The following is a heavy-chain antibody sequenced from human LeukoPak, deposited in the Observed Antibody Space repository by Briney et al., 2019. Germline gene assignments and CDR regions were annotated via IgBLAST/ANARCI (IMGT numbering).Heavy chain of an antibody. CDR2: AYYSGST. J-gene: IGHJ5*02. D-gene: IGHD6-19*01. Sequence: SETLSLTCTVPGGSISSYYWSWIRQPPGKGLEWIGYAYYSGSTTYNPSLESRVTISVDTSKNQFSLKLTAVTAADTAVYYCARNSAVATSRSWFDPWGQGTLVTVSS. CDR1: GGSISSYY. V-gene: IGHV4-59*08. CDR3: ARNSAVATSRSWFDP.